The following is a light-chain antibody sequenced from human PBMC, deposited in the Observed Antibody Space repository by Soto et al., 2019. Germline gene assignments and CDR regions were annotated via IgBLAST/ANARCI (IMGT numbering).Light chain of an antibody. J-gene: IGKJ5*01. CDR3: QQYNSYPT. CDR1: QGISNY. Sequence: DLQMTQSPSSLSASVGDRVTITCRASQGISNYLAWFQQKPGKTPKSRNNAGSSLKSGVPSKFSGSGSGTDFPLTISSLQPEDFATYYCQQYNSYPTFGQGTRLEIK. V-gene: IGKV1-16*02. CDR2: AGS.